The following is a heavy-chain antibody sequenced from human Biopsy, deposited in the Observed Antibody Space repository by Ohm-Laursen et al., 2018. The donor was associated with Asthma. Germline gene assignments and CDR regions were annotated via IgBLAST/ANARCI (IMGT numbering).Heavy chain of an antibody. Sequence: ASVKVSCKASGYTFINYAIHWVRQAPGQRLEWMGWINAGNGSTKYSQKFQGRVTITRDTSASTAYMDLSSLRSEDTAVYYCARGYSGSDRIVYYYSGLEVWGQGTTVTVSS. V-gene: IGHV1-3*01. CDR1: GYTFINYA. CDR3: ARGYSGSDRIVYYYSGLEV. D-gene: IGHD5-12*01. CDR2: INAGNGST. J-gene: IGHJ6*02.